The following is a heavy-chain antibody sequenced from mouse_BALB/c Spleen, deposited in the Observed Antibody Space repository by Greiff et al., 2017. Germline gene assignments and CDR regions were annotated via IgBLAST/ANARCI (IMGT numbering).Heavy chain of an antibody. D-gene: IGHD2-1*01. V-gene: IGHV5-4*02. CDR1: GFTFSDYY. Sequence: EVKVVESGGGLVKPGGSLKLSCAASGFTFSDYYMYWVRQTPEKRLEWVATISDGGSYTYYPDSVKGRFTISRDNAKNNLYLQMSSLKSEDTAMYYCARDYGNYWFAYWGQGTLVTVSA. CDR2: ISDGGSYT. CDR3: ARDYGNYWFAY. J-gene: IGHJ3*01.